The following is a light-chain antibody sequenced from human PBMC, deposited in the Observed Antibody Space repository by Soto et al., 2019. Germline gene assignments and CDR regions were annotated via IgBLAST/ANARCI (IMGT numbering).Light chain of an antibody. J-gene: IGLJ3*02. CDR2: DVT. CDR3: CSHAGGSSWV. CDR1: SADVGAYDR. Sequence: QSALTQPRSVSGSPGQSVTISCTGTSADVGAYDRVSWYQHHPTKAPKLIIYDVTNRPSGVPYRFSGSKSGSTASLTISGLQAEDEADYYCCSHAGGSSWVFGGGTKVTVL. V-gene: IGLV2-11*01.